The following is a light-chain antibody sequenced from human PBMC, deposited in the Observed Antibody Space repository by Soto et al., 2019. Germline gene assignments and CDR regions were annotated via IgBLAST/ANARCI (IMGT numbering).Light chain of an antibody. V-gene: IGKV3-15*01. J-gene: IGKJ1*01. CDR1: QSVSSSY. CDR2: GAS. CDR3: QQYNNWPQT. Sequence: EIVLTQSPGTLSLSPGERATLSCRASQSVSSSYLAWYQQKPGQAPKVLIYGASTRATGIPARFSGSGSGTEFTLTISSLQSEDFAVYYCQQYNNWPQTFGQGTKVDNK.